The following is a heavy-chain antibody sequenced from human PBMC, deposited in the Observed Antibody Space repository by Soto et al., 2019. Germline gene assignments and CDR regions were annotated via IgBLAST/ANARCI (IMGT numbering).Heavy chain of an antibody. CDR2: IYHSGNT. J-gene: IGHJ4*02. Sequence: QVQLQESGPGLVKPSGTLSLTCALSGASIITDNWLSWFRQPPGKEMEWIGEIYHSGNTNFNPSVKSRVTISVDTSKNQFSLTVSSVTAADTAIYYCARASASSKLRGVVINWGQGTLVTVSS. CDR1: GASIITDNW. V-gene: IGHV4-4*02. D-gene: IGHD3-10*01. CDR3: ARASASSKLRGVVIN.